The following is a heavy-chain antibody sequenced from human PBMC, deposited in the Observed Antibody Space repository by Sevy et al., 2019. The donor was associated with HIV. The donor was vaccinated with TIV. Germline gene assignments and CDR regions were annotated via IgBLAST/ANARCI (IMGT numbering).Heavy chain of an antibody. CDR3: ATRLGYCSGSSCYPPEYFHH. CDR2: IYYSGNT. Sequence: PSETLSLTCIVSGGSISSSSYYWGWIRQPPGKGLEWIGSIYYSGNTYYKPSLKSRVTISVDTSKKQFSLKLSSVTAADTAVYYCATRLGYCSGSSCYPPEYFHHWGQGTLVTVSS. D-gene: IGHD2-15*01. V-gene: IGHV4-39*01. J-gene: IGHJ1*01. CDR1: GGSISSSSYY.